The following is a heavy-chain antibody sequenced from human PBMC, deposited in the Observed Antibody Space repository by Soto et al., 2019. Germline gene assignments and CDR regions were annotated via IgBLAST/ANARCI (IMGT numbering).Heavy chain of an antibody. D-gene: IGHD3-16*01. J-gene: IGHJ6*02. CDR2: IIPIFGTA. V-gene: IGHV1-69*13. Sequence: GASVKVSCKASGGTFSSYAISWVRQAPGQGLEWMGGIIPIFGTANYAQKFQGRVTITADESTSPAYMELSSLRSEETPFYYCAGPIFYFFWGTHVPPIKNYYNTGLDVRGQGPTSPVSS. CDR1: GGTFSSYA. CDR3: AGPIFYFFWGTHVPPIKNYYNTGLDV.